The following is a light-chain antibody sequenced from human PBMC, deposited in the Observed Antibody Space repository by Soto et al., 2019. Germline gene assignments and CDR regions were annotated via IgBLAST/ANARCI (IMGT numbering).Light chain of an antibody. Sequence: QSALTQPASVSGSPGQSITISCAGTSSDIGGYNFVSWYQQHPGKAPKVMIYEVSKRPSGVPERFSGSKSGNTASLTVSGLQAEYEADYYCCSYAGSNIFYVFGTGTKLTVL. CDR3: CSYAGSNIFYV. V-gene: IGLV2-8*01. CDR1: SSDIGGYNF. J-gene: IGLJ1*01. CDR2: EVS.